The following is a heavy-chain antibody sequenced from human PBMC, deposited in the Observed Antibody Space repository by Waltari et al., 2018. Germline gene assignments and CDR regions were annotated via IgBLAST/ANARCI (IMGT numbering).Heavy chain of an antibody. CDR2: INYYGTEK. CDR3: ATGRWVDY. D-gene: IGHD1-26*01. J-gene: IGHJ4*02. V-gene: IGHV3-7*01. CDR1: GCRLSNAW. Sequence: DVQLVESGGGLVQPGGALRLSCAASGCRLSNAWLSWVRQAPGMGLELVANINYYGTEKYYVESVKGRFTISRDNAKNSLYLQMNSLRAEDTAVYYCATGRWVDYWGQGTLVTVSS.